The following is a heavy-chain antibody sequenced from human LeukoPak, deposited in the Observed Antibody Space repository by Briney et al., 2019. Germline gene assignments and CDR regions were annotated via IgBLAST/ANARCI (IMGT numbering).Heavy chain of an antibody. CDR2: IYPGDSDT. J-gene: IGHJ4*02. CDR3: ARHEVSHIVVVTAIQGIDY. D-gene: IGHD2-21*02. V-gene: IGHV5-51*01. Sequence: GESLKISCKGSGYSFTSYWIGWVRQMPGKSLEWMGIIYPGDSDTRYSPSFQGQVTISADKSISTAYLQWSSLKASDTATYYCARHEVSHIVVVTAIQGIDYWGQGTLVTVSS. CDR1: GYSFTSYW.